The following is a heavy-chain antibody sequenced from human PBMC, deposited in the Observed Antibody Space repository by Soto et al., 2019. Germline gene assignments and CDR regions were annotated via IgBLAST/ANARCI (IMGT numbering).Heavy chain of an antibody. CDR2: ISGSGGST. Sequence: GGSLRLSCAASGFTFSSYAMSWVRQAPGKWLEWVSAISGSGGSTYYADSVKGRFTISRDNSKNTLYLQMNSLRAEDTAVYYCAKDPRPWVNATPPYGMDVWGQGXTVTVSS. V-gene: IGHV3-23*01. CDR1: GFTFSSYA. CDR3: AKDPRPWVNATPPYGMDV. D-gene: IGHD2-21*01. J-gene: IGHJ6*02.